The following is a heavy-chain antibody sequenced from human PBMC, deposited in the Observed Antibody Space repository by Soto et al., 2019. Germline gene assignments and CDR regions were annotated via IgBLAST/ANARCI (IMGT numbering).Heavy chain of an antibody. D-gene: IGHD3-16*01. V-gene: IGHV3-30-3*01. CDR2: ISYDEDNQ. Sequence: QVQLVESGGGVVQAGRSLRLSCAASGFILSSYALHWVRQAPGKGLEWVAFISYDEDNQYYADSVKGRFTISRDNSKNTVYLQMNSLRAEDTAMYYCARDPTSYFDYWGQGTLVTVSS. CDR1: GFILSSYA. J-gene: IGHJ4*02. CDR3: ARDPTSYFDY.